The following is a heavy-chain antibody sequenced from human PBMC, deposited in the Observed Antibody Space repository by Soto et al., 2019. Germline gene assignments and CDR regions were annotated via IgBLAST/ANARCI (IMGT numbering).Heavy chain of an antibody. J-gene: IGHJ6*02. CDR1: GYTFYSHS. V-gene: IGHV1-18*01. Sequence: QAKLVQSGAEVRKPGASVKVSCKASGYTFYSHSISWVRQAPGQGLEWMGRINADYGNTQYAQKFRSRVTMITDTPRNAVYMELTNLRSDDTAVYYCERCIQGVFCSGMDVWCQGATVAVSS. D-gene: IGHD5-18*01. CDR3: ERCIQGVFCSGMDV. CDR2: INADYGNT.